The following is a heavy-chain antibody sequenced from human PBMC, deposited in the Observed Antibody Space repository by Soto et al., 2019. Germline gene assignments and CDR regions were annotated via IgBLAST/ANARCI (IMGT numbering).Heavy chain of an antibody. CDR3: TTAVGGSYLPFDY. V-gene: IGHV6-1*01. D-gene: IGHD1-26*01. CDR1: GDSVSSNSAG. CDR2: TYYRSKWYY. J-gene: IGHJ4*02. Sequence: SQTLSLTCAITGDSVSSNSAGWSWVRQSPSRGLEWLGRTYYRSKWYYEYAVSVRGRITINPDTSKNQYSLQLNSVTPEDTAVYYCTTAVGGSYLPFDYWGQGTLVTVSS.